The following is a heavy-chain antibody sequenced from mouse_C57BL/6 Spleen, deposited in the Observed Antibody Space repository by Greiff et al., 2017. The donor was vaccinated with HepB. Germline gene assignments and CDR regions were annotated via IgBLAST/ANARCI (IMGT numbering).Heavy chain of an antibody. CDR2: IRSKSSNYAT. CDR3: VRDGETLYYGNSWFAY. V-gene: IGHV10-3*01. J-gene: IGHJ3*01. CDR1: GFTFNTYA. D-gene: IGHD2-1*01. Sequence: GGGLVQPKGSLKLSCAASGFTFNTYAMHWVRQAPGKGLEWVARIRSKSSNYATYYADSVKDRFTISRDDSQSMLYLQMNNLKTEDTAMYYCVRDGETLYYGNSWFAYWGQGTLVTVSA.